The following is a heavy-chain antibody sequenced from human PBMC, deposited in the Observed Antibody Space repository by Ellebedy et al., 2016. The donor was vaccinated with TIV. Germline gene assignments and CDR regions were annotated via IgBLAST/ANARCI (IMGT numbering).Heavy chain of an antibody. D-gene: IGHD6-19*01. J-gene: IGHJ2*01. CDR3: ARAASGFDL. V-gene: IGHV3-13*01. CDR1: GFTFSSYS. Sequence: GESLKISCAASGFTFSSYSMNWVRQATGRGLEWVLAIATAGGTYYAGSVKGRFTISRENAKNSLYLQMNSLRAEDTAVYYCARAASGFDLWGRGTLVTVSS. CDR2: IATAGGT.